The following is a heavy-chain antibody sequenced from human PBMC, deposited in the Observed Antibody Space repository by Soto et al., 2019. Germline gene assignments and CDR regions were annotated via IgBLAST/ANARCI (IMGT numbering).Heavy chain of an antibody. J-gene: IGHJ6*02. CDR3: AREGCSSTSCYWRYYYGMDV. Sequence: PGVSLRLSCAASGFTFSSYAMHWVRQAPGKGLEWVAVISYDGSNKYYADSVKGRFTISRDNSKNTLYLQMNSLRAEDTAVYYCAREGCSSTSCYWRYYYGMDVWGQGTTVTVSS. CDR1: GFTFSSYA. D-gene: IGHD2-2*01. V-gene: IGHV3-30-3*01. CDR2: ISYDGSNK.